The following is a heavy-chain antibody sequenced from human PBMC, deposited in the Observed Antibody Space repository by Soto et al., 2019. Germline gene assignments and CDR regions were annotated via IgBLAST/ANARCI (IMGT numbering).Heavy chain of an antibody. J-gene: IGHJ6*02. V-gene: IGHV3-48*02. CDR3: ARDSGRGYGMDV. CDR2: ITASSRTI. Sequence: GGSLRLSCTGSGFTFSNFAMDWVRQAPGKGLEWVSYITASSRTIFYADSVKGRFTVSRDNAKNSLYLQMNSLRDEDTAVYYCARDSGRGYGMDVWGQGTTVTVSS. D-gene: IGHD3-10*01. CDR1: GFTFSNFA.